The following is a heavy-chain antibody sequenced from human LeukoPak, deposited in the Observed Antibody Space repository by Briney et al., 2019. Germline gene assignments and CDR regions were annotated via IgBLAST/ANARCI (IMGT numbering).Heavy chain of an antibody. Sequence: PGGSLRLSCAASGFTFSSYWMSWVRQAPGKGLEWVANIKQDGSEKYYVDSVKGRFTISRDNAKNSLYLQMNSLRAEDTAVYYCARVPRDYDFWSGYYTGIYWGQGTLVTVSS. CDR1: GFTFSSYW. V-gene: IGHV3-7*01. CDR2: IKQDGSEK. D-gene: IGHD3-3*01. J-gene: IGHJ4*02. CDR3: ARVPRDYDFWSGYYTGIY.